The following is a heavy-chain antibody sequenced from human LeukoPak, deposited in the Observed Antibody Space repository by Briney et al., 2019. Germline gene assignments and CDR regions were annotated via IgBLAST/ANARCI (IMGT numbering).Heavy chain of an antibody. CDR1: GFTFSSYS. J-gene: IGHJ4*02. D-gene: IGHD3-22*01. Sequence: PGGSLRLSCAASGFTFSSYSMNWVRQAPGKGLEWVSSISTSSSYIYYADSVKGRFTISRDNAKNSLYLQMNSLRAEDTAVYYCATRITMIVVVPDYWGQGTLVTVSS. CDR2: ISTSSSYI. V-gene: IGHV3-21*01. CDR3: ATRITMIVVVPDY.